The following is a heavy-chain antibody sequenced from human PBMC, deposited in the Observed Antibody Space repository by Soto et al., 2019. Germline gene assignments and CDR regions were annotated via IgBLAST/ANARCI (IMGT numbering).Heavy chain of an antibody. CDR1: GGSISSGGYY. Sequence: TLSLTCTVPGGSISSGGYYWSWIRQHPGKGLEWIGYIYYSGSTYYNPSLKSRVTLSVDTSKNQFSLKLSSVTSADTAVYYCAREVYDILTGSRPFYYYYYMDVWGKGTTVTVSS. V-gene: IGHV4-31*03. J-gene: IGHJ6*03. CDR2: IYYSGST. D-gene: IGHD3-9*01. CDR3: AREVYDILTGSRPFYYYYYMDV.